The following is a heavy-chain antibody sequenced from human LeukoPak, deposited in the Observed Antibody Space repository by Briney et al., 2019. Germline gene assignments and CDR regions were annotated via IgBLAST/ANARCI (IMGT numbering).Heavy chain of an antibody. CDR3: AKVGSSTWYMYYFDY. Sequence: GGSLRLSCAASGFAFNIYAMTWVRQAPGKGLEGVSTISGESATPYFADSVKGRFTISRDNSKNTLYLQMNSLRVEDTAVYYCAKVGSSTWYMYYFDYWGQGALVTVSS. CDR2: ISGESATP. CDR1: GFAFNIYA. D-gene: IGHD6-13*01. J-gene: IGHJ4*02. V-gene: IGHV3-23*01.